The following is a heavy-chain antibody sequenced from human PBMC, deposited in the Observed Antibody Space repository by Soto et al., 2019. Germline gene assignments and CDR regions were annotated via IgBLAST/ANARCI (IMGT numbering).Heavy chain of an antibody. Sequence: QVQLVESGGGVVQPGRSLRLSCAASGFTFSSYAMHWVRQAPGKGLEWVAVISSDGSNKYYADSVKGRFTISRDTSRNTLYLQMNSLRAEDTAVYYCARDRKTYYDFWSGYLTGYWGQGTLVTVSS. J-gene: IGHJ4*02. CDR3: ARDRKTYYDFWSGYLTGY. V-gene: IGHV3-30-3*01. CDR1: GFTFSSYA. D-gene: IGHD3-3*01. CDR2: ISSDGSNK.